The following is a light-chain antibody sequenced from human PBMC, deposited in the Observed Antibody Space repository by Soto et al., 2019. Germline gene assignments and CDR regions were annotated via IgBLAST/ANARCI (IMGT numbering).Light chain of an antibody. V-gene: IGKV3-15*01. Sequence: EIVMTQSPDTLSVSPGDTATLSCRSSQNIHINLAWYQQKPGQAHTLLIYGVTARAPGVPARFSGSGYGTDFTLTIRSVQSGDFGVFYCQQYEGWPRTFGLGTKIEIQ. CDR1: QNIHIN. CDR3: QQYEGWPRT. J-gene: IGKJ2*01. CDR2: GVT.